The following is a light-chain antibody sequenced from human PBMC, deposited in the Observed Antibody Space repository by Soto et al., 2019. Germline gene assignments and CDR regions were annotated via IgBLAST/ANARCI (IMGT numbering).Light chain of an antibody. CDR1: QSVSSN. V-gene: IGKV3-15*01. CDR2: GAS. CDR3: QQYNNWPPT. Sequence: EIVMTQSPATLSVSPGERATLSCRASQSVSSNLVWYQQKPGQAPRLLIYGASTRATGIPARFSGSGSGTEFTLTISSLQSEDFALYYCQQYNNWPPTYGQGTKREIK. J-gene: IGKJ2*01.